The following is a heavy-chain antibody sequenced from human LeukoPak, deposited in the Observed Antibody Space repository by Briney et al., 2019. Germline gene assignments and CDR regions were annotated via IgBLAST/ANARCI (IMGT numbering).Heavy chain of an antibody. J-gene: IGHJ4*02. D-gene: IGHD4-23*01. CDR1: GGSFSGYY. V-gene: IGHV4-34*03. Sequence: SETLSLTCAVYGGSFSGYYWSWIRQPPGKGPEWIGEINHSGSTNYNPSLKSRVTISVDTSKNQFSLKLSSVTAADTAVYYCLYGGNSGDWVYWGQGTLVTVSS. CDR2: INHSGST. CDR3: LYGGNSGDWVY.